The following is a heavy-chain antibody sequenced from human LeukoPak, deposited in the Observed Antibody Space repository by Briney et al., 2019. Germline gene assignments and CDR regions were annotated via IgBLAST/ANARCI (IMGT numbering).Heavy chain of an antibody. Sequence: GRSLRLSCAASGFTLSSYGFHWVRQAPGKGLEWVAVIWYDGGNKYYADSVKGRFTISRDSSKNTLYLQMNSLRAEDTAVYYCAKDGSGGGWKWFDPWGQGTLVTVSS. D-gene: IGHD2-15*01. J-gene: IGHJ5*02. CDR3: AKDGSGGGWKWFDP. CDR2: IWYDGGNK. V-gene: IGHV3-33*06. CDR1: GFTLSSYG.